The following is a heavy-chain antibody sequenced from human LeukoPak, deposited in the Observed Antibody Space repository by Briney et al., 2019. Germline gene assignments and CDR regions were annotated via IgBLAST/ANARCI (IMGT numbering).Heavy chain of an antibody. CDR3: ARTSTYYDFWSGYRDFDY. CDR1: GGSFSGYY. V-gene: IGHV4-34*01. D-gene: IGHD3-3*01. Sequence: SETLSLTCAVYGGSFSGYYWSWLRQPPGKGLEWIGEINHSGSTNYNPSLKSRVTISVDTSKNQFSLKLSSVTAADTAVYYCARTSTYYDFWSGYRDFDYWGQGTLVTVSS. CDR2: INHSGST. J-gene: IGHJ4*02.